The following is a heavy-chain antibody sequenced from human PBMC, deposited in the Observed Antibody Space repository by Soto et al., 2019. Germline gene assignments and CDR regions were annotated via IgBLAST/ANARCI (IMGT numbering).Heavy chain of an antibody. D-gene: IGHD6-19*01. CDR1: GGSISSPGYY. V-gene: IGHV4-31*11. CDR3: ARDQGYSSGWYLDV. CDR2: IYYSGGT. J-gene: IGHJ6*02. Sequence: SETLSLTCAVSGGSISSPGYYWTWIRQHPGKGLEWIGYIYYSGGTSYNPSLNSRLAISVDTSKNHFSLKLSSVTAADTAVYYCARDQGYSSGWYLDVWGQGTPVTVSS.